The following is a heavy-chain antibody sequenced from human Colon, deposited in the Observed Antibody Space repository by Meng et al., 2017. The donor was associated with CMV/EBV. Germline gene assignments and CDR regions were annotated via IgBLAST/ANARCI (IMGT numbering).Heavy chain of an antibody. CDR3: AKDYHTSGRDYFDY. Sequence: GQVLGVGGGLVTPGGSLGLPCAASGFTFSNYGMSWVRQAPGKGLEWVSTMSGSGMSTYYADSVKGRFTISRDNSKNRLYLQMNSLRAEDTALYYCAKDYHTSGRDYFDYWGQGALVTVSS. J-gene: IGHJ4*02. D-gene: IGHD3-10*01. CDR1: GFTFSNYG. CDR2: MSGSGMST. V-gene: IGHV3-23*01.